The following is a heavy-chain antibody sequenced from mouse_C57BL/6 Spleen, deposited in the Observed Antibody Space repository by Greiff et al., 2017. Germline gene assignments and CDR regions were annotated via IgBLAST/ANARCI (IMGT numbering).Heavy chain of an antibody. CDR2: IDPETGGT. Sequence: VKLVESGAELVRPGASVTLSCKASGYTFTDYEMHWVKQTPVHGLEWIGAIDPETGGTAYNQKFKGKAILTADKSSSTAYMELRSLTSEDSAVYYCTSYYGIPFDYWGQGTTLTVSS. J-gene: IGHJ2*01. CDR1: GYTFTDYE. CDR3: TSYYGIPFDY. V-gene: IGHV1-15*01. D-gene: IGHD2-1*01.